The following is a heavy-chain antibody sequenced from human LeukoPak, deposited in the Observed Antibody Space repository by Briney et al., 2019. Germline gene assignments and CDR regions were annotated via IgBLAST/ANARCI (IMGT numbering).Heavy chain of an antibody. J-gene: IGHJ4*02. V-gene: IGHV4-39*07. CDR1: GGSTSSSNYY. Sequence: PSETLSLTCTVSGGSTSSSNYYWAWIRQPPGKGLEWIGSVSYSGSIYYNPSLKSRVSISVDTSKNQFSLKLSSVTAADTAVYYCARGRWLPRTLYDYRGQGTLVTVSS. CDR2: VSYSGSI. D-gene: IGHD5-24*01. CDR3: ARGRWLPRTLYDY.